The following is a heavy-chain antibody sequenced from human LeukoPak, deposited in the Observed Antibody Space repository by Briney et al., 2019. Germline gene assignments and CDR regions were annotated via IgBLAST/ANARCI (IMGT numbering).Heavy chain of an antibody. CDR2: XSAYXXNT. CDR1: GYTFTSYG. CDR3: AREGAQYQLRTYMDV. Sequence: ASVKVSCKASGYTFTSYGISWVXXXXXXXXXXXXXXSAYXXNTXYXXXXXXXXXXXXDTXTXXXYMELRSLRSDDTAVYYCAREGAQYQLRTYMDVWGKGTTVTVSS. D-gene: IGHD2-2*01. V-gene: IGHV1-18*01. J-gene: IGHJ6*03.